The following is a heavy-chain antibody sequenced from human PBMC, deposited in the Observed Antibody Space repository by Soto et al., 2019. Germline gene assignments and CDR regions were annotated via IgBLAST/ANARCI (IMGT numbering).Heavy chain of an antibody. D-gene: IGHD3-3*01. CDR3: AKGTLDYSLEWLFQTLESYYYGMDV. V-gene: IGHV3-23*01. J-gene: IGHJ6*02. Sequence: PGGSLRLSCAASGFTFSSYAMSWVRQAPGKGLEWVSAISGSGGSTYYADSVKGRFTISRDNSKNTLYLQMNSLRAEDTAVYYCAKGTLDYSLEWLFQTLESYYYGMDVWGQGTTVTVSS. CDR1: GFTFSSYA. CDR2: ISGSGGST.